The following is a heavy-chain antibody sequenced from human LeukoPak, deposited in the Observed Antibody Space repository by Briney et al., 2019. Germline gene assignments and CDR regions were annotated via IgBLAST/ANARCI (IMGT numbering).Heavy chain of an antibody. V-gene: IGHV3-23*01. CDR2: ASYYVGKQ. J-gene: IGHJ5*02. D-gene: IGHD3-16*01. CDR1: GFTFSDYA. CDR3: PKPGIGANGGGFLCES. Sequence: GGSLTLSCAASGFTFSDYAMSWVRQAPGKGLEWVSTASYYVGKQYHADSVRGRFTVSRDNSRNTVSLQMSSLRVEDTGIYYCPKPGIGANGGGFLCESWAKETLFTVSS.